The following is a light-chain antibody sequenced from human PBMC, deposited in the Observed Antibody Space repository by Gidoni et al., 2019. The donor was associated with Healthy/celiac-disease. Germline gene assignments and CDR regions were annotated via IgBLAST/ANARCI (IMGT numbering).Light chain of an antibody. J-gene: IGKJ3*01. CDR3: QQYNSFRA. CDR1: QSISSW. Sequence: DIQMTQSPSTLSASVGDRVTITCRASQSISSWLAWYQQKPGKAPKLLIYKASSLESGVPSRFSGSGSGTEFTLTISSLQPDAFATYYCQQYNSFRAFGPGTKVDIK. CDR2: KAS. V-gene: IGKV1-5*03.